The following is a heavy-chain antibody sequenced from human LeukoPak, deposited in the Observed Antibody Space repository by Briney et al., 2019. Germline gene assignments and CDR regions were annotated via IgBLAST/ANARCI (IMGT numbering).Heavy chain of an antibody. CDR3: ARDRQHRMIVVVVAATAIDY. J-gene: IGHJ4*02. CDR2: IRSKANSYAT. D-gene: IGHD2-15*01. Sequence: GGSLRLSCAASGFTFSGSAMHWVRQASGKGLEWVGRIRSKANSYATAYAASVKGRFTISRDDSKNTAYLQMNSLRAEDTAVYYCARDRQHRMIVVVVAATAIDYWGQGTLVTVSS. CDR1: GFTFSGSA. V-gene: IGHV3-73*01.